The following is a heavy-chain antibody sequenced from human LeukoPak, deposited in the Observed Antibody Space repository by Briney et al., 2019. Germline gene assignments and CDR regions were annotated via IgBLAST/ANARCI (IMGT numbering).Heavy chain of an antibody. CDR3: ARQREFTVTYFDY. J-gene: IGHJ4*02. Sequence: GESLKISCKGSGYSFTSYWIGWVRQMPGKGLEWMGFIYPGDSDTRYSPSFQGQVTISADKSISTAYLQWSSLKASDTAMYYCARQREFTVTYFDYWGQGTLVTVSS. V-gene: IGHV5-51*01. CDR2: IYPGDSDT. D-gene: IGHD4-17*01. CDR1: GYSFTSYW.